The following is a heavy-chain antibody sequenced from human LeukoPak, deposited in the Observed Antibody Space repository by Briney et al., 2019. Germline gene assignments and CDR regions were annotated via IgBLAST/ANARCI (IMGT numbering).Heavy chain of an antibody. V-gene: IGHV1-24*01. Sequence: ASVKVSCKVSGHSLTDLSIHWERQAPGKGLEWMGGFDIEDAETIYGQEFEGRVIMTEDTATETAYMELSSLKYEDTAVYYCVAEVIEVTMGDYWGQGTLVTVSS. J-gene: IGHJ4*02. CDR2: FDIEDAET. D-gene: IGHD4-11*01. CDR1: GHSLTDLS. CDR3: VAEVIEVTMGDY.